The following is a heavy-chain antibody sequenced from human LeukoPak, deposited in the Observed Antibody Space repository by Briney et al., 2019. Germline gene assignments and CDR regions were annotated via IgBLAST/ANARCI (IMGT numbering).Heavy chain of an antibody. J-gene: IGHJ5*02. V-gene: IGHV1-2*02. D-gene: IGHD5-18*01. CDR1: GYTFTGYY. CDR3: AREEYSYGSNWFDP. Sequence: ASVKVSCKASGYTFTGYYMHWVRQAPGQGLEWMGWINPNSGGTNYAQKFQGRVTMTRDTFISTAYMELSRLRSDDTAVYYCAREEYSYGSNWFDPWGQGTLVTVSS. CDR2: INPNSGGT.